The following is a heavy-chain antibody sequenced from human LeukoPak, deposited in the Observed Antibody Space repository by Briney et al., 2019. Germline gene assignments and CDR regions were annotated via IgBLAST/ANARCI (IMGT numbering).Heavy chain of an antibody. V-gene: IGHV3-30-3*01. CDR3: AREGSSGYYPY. Sequence: QPGGSLRLSCAASGFTFSSYPMHWVRQAPGKGPEWLAVISYDGSEKHYADPVKGRFTISRDNSKNTVYLQMNSLRDEDTAVYYCAREGSSGYYPYWGQGILVTVSS. CDR2: ISYDGSEK. CDR1: GFTFSSYP. D-gene: IGHD3-22*01. J-gene: IGHJ4*02.